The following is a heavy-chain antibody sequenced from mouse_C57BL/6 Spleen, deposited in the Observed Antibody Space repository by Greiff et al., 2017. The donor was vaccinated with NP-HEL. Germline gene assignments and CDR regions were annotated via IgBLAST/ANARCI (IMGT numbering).Heavy chain of an antibody. CDR1: GFTFSSYA. CDR3: ARGGYDGYYFDY. J-gene: IGHJ2*01. CDR2: ISDGGSYT. D-gene: IGHD2-3*01. V-gene: IGHV5-4*01. Sequence: DVHLVESGGGLVKPGGSLKLSCAASGFTFSSYAMSWVRQTPEKRLEWVATISDGGSYTYYPDNVKGRFTISRDNAKNNLYLQMSHLKSEDTAMYYCARGGYDGYYFDYWGQGTTLTVSS.